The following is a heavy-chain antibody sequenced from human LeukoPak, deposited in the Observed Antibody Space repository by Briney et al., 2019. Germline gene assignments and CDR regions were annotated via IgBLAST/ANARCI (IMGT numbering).Heavy chain of an antibody. CDR2: IYYSGST. J-gene: IGHJ4*02. Sequence: SETLSLTCTVSGGSISSSSYYWGWIRQPPGKGLEWIGSIYYSGSTYYNPSLKSRVTISVDTSKNQFSLKLSSVTAADTAVYYCARGRGSSWYRAVNFDYWGQGTLVTVSS. CDR1: GGSISSSSYY. V-gene: IGHV4-39*07. D-gene: IGHD6-13*01. CDR3: ARGRGSSWYRAVNFDY.